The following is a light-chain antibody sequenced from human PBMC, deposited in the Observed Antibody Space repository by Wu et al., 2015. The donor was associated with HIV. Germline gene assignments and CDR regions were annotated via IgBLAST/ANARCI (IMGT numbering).Light chain of an antibody. CDR3: QQYNFWPT. CDR1: QSVSTN. V-gene: IGKV3-15*01. J-gene: IGKJ4*01. Sequence: EIVLTQSPATLSVSPGERATLSCRASQSVSTNVAWYQHRRGQAPRLLIYDASTRATGIPARFTGSGSGTEFTLTISSLQSEDFAVYYCQQYNFWPTFGGGTKVEIK. CDR2: DAS.